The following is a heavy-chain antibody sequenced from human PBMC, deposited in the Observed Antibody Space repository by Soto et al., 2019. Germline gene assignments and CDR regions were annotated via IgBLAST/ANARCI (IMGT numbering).Heavy chain of an antibody. CDR2: INPNSGGT. CDR3: ARAKGYCSGGSCDYGMDV. CDR1: GYTFTGYY. D-gene: IGHD2-15*01. V-gene: IGHV1-2*04. Sequence: DSGKVSSKASGYTFTGYYMHWVRQAPGQGLEWMGLINPNSGGTNYAQKFQGWVTMTRDTSISTAYMELSRLRSDDTAVYYCARAKGYCSGGSCDYGMDVWGQGTTVTVS. J-gene: IGHJ6*02.